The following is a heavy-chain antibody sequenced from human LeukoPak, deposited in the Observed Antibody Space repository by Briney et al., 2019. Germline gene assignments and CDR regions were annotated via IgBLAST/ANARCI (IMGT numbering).Heavy chain of an antibody. CDR1: GFTFGDYA. V-gene: IGHV3-23*01. CDR3: AKVVRHDYSNYGDY. D-gene: IGHD4-11*01. CDR2: ISGSGGST. Sequence: PGGSLRLSCTASGFTFGDYAMSWVRQAPGKGLEWVSAISGSGGSTYYADSVKGRFTISRDNSKNTLYLQMNSLRAEDTAVYYCAKVVRHDYSNYGDYWGQGTLVTVSS. J-gene: IGHJ4*02.